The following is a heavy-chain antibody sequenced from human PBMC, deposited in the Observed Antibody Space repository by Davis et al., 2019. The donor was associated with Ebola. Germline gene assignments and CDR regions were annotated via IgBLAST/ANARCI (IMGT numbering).Heavy chain of an antibody. CDR2: ISGSGGST. CDR3: AKDRGDYYDSSGYYYYYYYGMDV. J-gene: IGHJ6*04. CDR1: GFTFSSYA. Sequence: GESLKISCAASGFTFSSYAMSWVRQAPGKGLEWVSAISGSGGSTYYADSVKGRFTISRDNSKNTLYLQMNSLRAEDTAVYYCAKDRGDYYDSSGYYYYYYYGMDVWGKGTTVTVSS. V-gene: IGHV3-23*01. D-gene: IGHD3-22*01.